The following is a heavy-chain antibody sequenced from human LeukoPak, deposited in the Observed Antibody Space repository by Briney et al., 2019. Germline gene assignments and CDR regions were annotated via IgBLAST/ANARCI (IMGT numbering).Heavy chain of an antibody. CDR1: GYTFTSYG. D-gene: IGHD6-13*01. V-gene: IGHV1-2*02. CDR3: ARGDREQLVRREYYFDY. CDR2: INPNSGGT. J-gene: IGHJ4*02. Sequence: ASVKVSCKASGYTFTSYGISWVRQAPGQGLEWMGWINPNSGGTNYAQKFQGRVTMTRDTSISTAYMELSRLRSDDTAVYYCARGDREQLVRREYYFDYWGQGTLVTVSS.